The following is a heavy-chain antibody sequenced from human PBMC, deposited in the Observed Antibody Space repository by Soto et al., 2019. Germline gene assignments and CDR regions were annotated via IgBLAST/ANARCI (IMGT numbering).Heavy chain of an antibody. J-gene: IGHJ4*02. CDR1: GDSISSSNW. V-gene: IGHV4-4*02. D-gene: IGHD2-8*02. CDR2: IYHSGST. Sequence: SETLSLTCAVSGDSISSSNWWGWVRQPPGKGLEWIGEIYHSGSTNYNPSLKSRVTISVDTSKNQFSLKLTSVTAADTAVYYCARDKITGLLDYWGQGTLVTVSS. CDR3: ARDKITGLLDY.